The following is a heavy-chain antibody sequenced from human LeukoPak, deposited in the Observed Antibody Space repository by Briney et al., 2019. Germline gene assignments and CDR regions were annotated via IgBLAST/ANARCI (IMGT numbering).Heavy chain of an antibody. J-gene: IGHJ4*02. CDR2: ISGSGGST. CDR3: AARYCSGGSCYSGY. CDR1: GFTFSGYG. Sequence: GGSLRLSCAASGFTFSGYGLHWVRQAPGKGLEWVSAISGSGGSTYYADYVKGRFTISRDNSKNTLYLQMNSLRAEDTAVYYCAARYCSGGSCYSGYWAQGTLVTVSS. D-gene: IGHD2-15*01. V-gene: IGHV3-23*01.